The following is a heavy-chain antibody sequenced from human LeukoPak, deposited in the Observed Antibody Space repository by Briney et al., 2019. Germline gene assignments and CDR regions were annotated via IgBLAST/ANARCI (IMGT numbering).Heavy chain of an antibody. V-gene: IGHV1-46*01. CDR2: INPSGGST. CDR3: ARGGYSSNWYSDY. CDR1: GYTFTSYX. J-gene: IGHJ4*02. Sequence: ASVKVSCKASGYTFTSYXXHWVRQAPAQGLXWXGXINPSGGSTTYTQKFQGRVTMSRDTSTSTVYMDLSSLRSEDTAVYYCARGGYSSNWYSDYWGQGTLVTVSS. D-gene: IGHD6-13*01.